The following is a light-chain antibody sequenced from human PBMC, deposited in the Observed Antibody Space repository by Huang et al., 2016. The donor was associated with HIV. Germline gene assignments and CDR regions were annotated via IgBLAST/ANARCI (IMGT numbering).Light chain of an antibody. CDR2: DAS. Sequence: IVVTQSPHTLSVSPGGRVTLSFRASQTVSNNYLAWYQQKPGQAPRLRVYDASRRVSGIPARFSGSGSGTQFTLTISSLQSEDSAIYYCQHYNNWPMYSFGQGTKLEIK. J-gene: IGKJ2*03. CDR3: QHYNNWPMYS. V-gene: IGKV3-15*01. CDR1: QTVSNN.